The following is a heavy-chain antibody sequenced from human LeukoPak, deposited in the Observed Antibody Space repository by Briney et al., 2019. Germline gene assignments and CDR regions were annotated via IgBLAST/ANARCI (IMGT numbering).Heavy chain of an antibody. CDR3: LRGAHYDTSGYYY. CDR1: GFTFSNYW. Sequence: GGSLRLSCAASGFTFSNYWMRWVRQAPGKGLEWVSRIKNDGSSIYEGSVKGRFTISRDNAKNTLYLQMNSLRHADTAVDYCLRGAHYDTSGYYYWGQGALVTVSS. J-gene: IGHJ4*02. V-gene: IGHV3-74*01. D-gene: IGHD3-22*01. CDR2: IKNDGSS.